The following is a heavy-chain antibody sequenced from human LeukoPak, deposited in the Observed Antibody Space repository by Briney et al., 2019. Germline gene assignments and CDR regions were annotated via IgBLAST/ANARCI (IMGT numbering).Heavy chain of an antibody. J-gene: IGHJ6*02. D-gene: IGHD2-2*01. V-gene: IGHV4-38-2*02. CDR3: ARGSCSSTSCYVLNYYGMDV. CDR1: GYSISSGYY. Sequence: SETLSLTCTVSGYSISSGYYWGWIRQPPGKGLEWIGSIYHSGSTYYNPSLKSRVTISVDTSKNQFSLKLSSVTAADTAVYYCARGSCSSTSCYVLNYYGMDVWGQGTTVTVSS. CDR2: IYHSGST.